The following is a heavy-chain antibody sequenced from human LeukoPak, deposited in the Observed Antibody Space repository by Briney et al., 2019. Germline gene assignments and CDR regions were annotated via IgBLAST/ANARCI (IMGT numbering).Heavy chain of an antibody. CDR3: ARHQYSSRGSCYYPLDS. CDR2: IIPIFGIA. Sequence: AAVKVSCKASGGTFSIYAISWVRQAPGQGGEWMGGIIPIFGIANYAQKSQGRVTITADESTSTAYMQLSSLRSEDTAVYYCARHQYSSRGSCYYPLDSWGQGTLVTVSS. J-gene: IGHJ4*02. CDR1: GGTFSIYA. D-gene: IGHD2-15*01. V-gene: IGHV1-69*13.